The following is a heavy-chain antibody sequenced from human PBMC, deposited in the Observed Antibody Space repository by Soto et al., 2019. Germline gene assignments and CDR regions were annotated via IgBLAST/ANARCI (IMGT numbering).Heavy chain of an antibody. J-gene: IGHJ4*02. CDR1: GGSISSGGYY. D-gene: IGHD3-22*01. CDR2: IYYSGST. V-gene: IGHV4-31*03. CDR3: ARWVVILKLFDY. Sequence: SETLSLTCTVSGGSISSGGYYWSWIRQHPGKGLEWIGYIYYSGSTYYNPSLKSRVTISVDTSKNQFSLKLSSVTAADTAVYYCARWVVILKLFDYWGQGTLVTVSS.